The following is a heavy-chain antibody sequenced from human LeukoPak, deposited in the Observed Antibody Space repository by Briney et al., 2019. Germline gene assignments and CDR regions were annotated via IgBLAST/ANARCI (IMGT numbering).Heavy chain of an antibody. CDR2: ISSSSSYI. D-gene: IGHD3-3*01. CDR3: ARGDTIFGVGYYYYYMDV. V-gene: IGHV3-21*01. J-gene: IGHJ6*03. CDR1: GFTFSSYS. Sequence: PGGSLRLSCAASGFTFSSYSMNWVRQAPGKGLEWVSSISSSSSYIYCADSVKGRFTISRDNAKNSLYLQMNSLRAEDTAVYYCARGDTIFGVGYYYYYMDVWGKGTTVTVSS.